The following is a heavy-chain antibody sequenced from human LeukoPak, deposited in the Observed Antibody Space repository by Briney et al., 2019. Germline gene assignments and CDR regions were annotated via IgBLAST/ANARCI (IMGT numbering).Heavy chain of an antibody. CDR2: IYTSGST. J-gene: IGHJ5*02. CDR3: ARDATISSSWYGGNWFDP. Sequence: SETLSLTCTVSGGSISSYYWSWIRQPAGKGLEWIGRIYTSGSTNYNPSLKSRVTMSVDTSKNQFSLKLSSVTAADTAVYYCARDATISSSWYGGNWFDPWGQGTLVIVSS. V-gene: IGHV4-4*07. D-gene: IGHD6-13*01. CDR1: GGSISSYY.